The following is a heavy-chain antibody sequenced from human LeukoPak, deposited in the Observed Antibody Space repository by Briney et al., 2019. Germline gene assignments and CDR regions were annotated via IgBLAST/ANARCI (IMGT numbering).Heavy chain of an antibody. CDR1: GGSISSGGYY. V-gene: IGHV4-31*03. CDR3: ARGNRGDYVWGSYRYDY. CDR2: SYYSGST. Sequence: SETLSLTCTVSGGSISSGGYYWSGIRQHPGKGLEWIGYSYYSGSTYYNPSLKSRVTISVDTSKNQFSLKLSSVTAADTAVYYCARGNRGDYVWGSYRYDYWGQGTLVTVSS. J-gene: IGHJ4*02. D-gene: IGHD3-16*02.